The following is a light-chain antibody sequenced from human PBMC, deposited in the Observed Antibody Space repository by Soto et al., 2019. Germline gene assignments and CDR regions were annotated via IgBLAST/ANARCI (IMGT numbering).Light chain of an antibody. Sequence: EIVLTQSPGTLSLSPGERATLACRASQSVGKNYLAWYQQKPGQAPRVLIYGASRRATGIPDRFSGSGSETDFTLTISRLEPEDFAVYYCHHYASSPRTFGQGTKVEIK. V-gene: IGKV3-20*01. CDR3: HHYASSPRT. CDR2: GAS. CDR1: QSVGKNY. J-gene: IGKJ1*01.